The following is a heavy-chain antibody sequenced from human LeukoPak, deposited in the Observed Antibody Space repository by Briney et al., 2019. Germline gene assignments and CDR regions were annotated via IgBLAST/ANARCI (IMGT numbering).Heavy chain of an antibody. Sequence: SETLSLTCTVSGGSTSTYYWSWIRQPPGKGLEWIGYIYYSGSTNYNPSLKSRVTMSVDMSKNQFSLKLSSVTAADTAVYYCARGPGYSYGQTDYWGQGTLVTVSS. CDR1: GGSTSTYY. D-gene: IGHD5-18*01. J-gene: IGHJ4*02. CDR2: IYYSGST. V-gene: IGHV4-59*01. CDR3: ARGPGYSYGQTDY.